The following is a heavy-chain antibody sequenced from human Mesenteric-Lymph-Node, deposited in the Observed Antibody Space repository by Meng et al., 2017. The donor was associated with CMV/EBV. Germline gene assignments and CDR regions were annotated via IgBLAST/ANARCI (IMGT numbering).Heavy chain of an antibody. D-gene: IGHD3-10*01. CDR1: GFSVITSY. CDR2: IYMNGNT. J-gene: IGHJ6*02. V-gene: IGHV3-53*01. CDR3: AKQRGSYGMDV. Sequence: GGSLRLSCAASGFSVITSYMSWVRQAPGKGLEWVSIIYMNGNTYYADSVKGRFTISRDNSKNTLYLQMNTLRAEDTAVYYCAKQRGSYGMDVWGQGTTVTVSS.